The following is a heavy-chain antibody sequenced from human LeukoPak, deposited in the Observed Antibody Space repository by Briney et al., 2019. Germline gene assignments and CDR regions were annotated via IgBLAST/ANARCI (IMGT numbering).Heavy chain of an antibody. Sequence: GGSLRLSCAGSGFTFSNYWMHWVRQAPGKGLVWVSGINSDGSSTNYADSVKGRFTISRDNAKNTLFLQMDSLRDEDTAVYYCGLSVVRALSPDYWGQGTLVTVSS. CDR3: GLSVVRALSPDY. D-gene: IGHD3-10*01. V-gene: IGHV3-74*01. J-gene: IGHJ4*02. CDR2: INSDGSST. CDR1: GFTFSNYW.